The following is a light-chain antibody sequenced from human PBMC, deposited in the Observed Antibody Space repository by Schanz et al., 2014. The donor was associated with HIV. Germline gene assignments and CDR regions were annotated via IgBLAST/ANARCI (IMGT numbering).Light chain of an antibody. V-gene: IGKV3-15*01. CDR3: QQYGNSPIT. Sequence: EIVMTQSPATLSVSPGETATLSCRVSQSIGINLAWYQHKPGQAPRLLISGASTRATNIPARFSGSGSGTEFTLTISRLEPEDFAVFYCQQYGNSPITFGQGTRLEIK. J-gene: IGKJ5*01. CDR1: QSIGIN. CDR2: GAS.